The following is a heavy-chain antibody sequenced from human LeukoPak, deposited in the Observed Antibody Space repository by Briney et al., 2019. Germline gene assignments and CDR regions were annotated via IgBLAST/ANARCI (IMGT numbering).Heavy chain of an antibody. D-gene: IGHD3-10*01. CDR1: GGTFSSYA. CDR2: IIPIFGTA. V-gene: IGHV1-69*06. CDR3: ASPLWFGESNFGFDY. J-gene: IGHJ4*02. Sequence: GASVKVSCKASGGTFSSYAISWVRQAPGQGLEWMGGIIPIFGTANYAQKFQGRVTITADKSTSTAYMELSSLRSEDTAVYYCASPLWFGESNFGFDYWGQGNLVTVSS.